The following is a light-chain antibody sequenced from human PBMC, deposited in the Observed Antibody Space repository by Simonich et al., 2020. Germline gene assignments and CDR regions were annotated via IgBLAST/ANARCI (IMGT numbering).Light chain of an antibody. Sequence: QSALTQPVSVSGSPGQSITISCTGTSSDVGGYNYVSWYQQHPGKAPKLMIYDVSKRPSGGSNRFSGSKSGNTASLTISGLQAEDEADYYCSSYTSSSTWVFGGGTKLTVL. V-gene: IGLV2-14*01. CDR3: SSYTSSSTWV. CDR1: SSDVGGYNY. CDR2: DVS. J-gene: IGLJ3*02.